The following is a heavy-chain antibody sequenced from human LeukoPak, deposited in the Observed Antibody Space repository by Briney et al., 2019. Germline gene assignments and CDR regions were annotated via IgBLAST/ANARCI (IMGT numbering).Heavy chain of an antibody. Sequence: ASVKVSCKSSGYTFTGYNMQWLRQAPGQGLEWMGWINPNSGGTNYAQKFQGRVTMTGDTSISTAYMELSRLRSDDTAVYYCTRDHCTSINCYEYNYYGMDVWGQGTTVTVSS. CDR2: INPNSGGT. J-gene: IGHJ6*02. CDR3: TRDHCTSINCYEYNYYGMDV. V-gene: IGHV1-2*02. D-gene: IGHD2-2*01. CDR1: GYTFTGYN.